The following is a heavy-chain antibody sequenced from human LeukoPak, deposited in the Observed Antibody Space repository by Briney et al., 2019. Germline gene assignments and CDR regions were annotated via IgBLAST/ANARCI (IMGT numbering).Heavy chain of an antibody. CDR3: ARDRRTPTYYYGSGSYGLDY. D-gene: IGHD3-10*01. V-gene: IGHV1-18*01. CDR1: GYTFTSYG. J-gene: IGHJ4*02. Sequence: GASVKVSCKASGYTFTSYGISWVRQAPGQGLEWMGWISAYNGNTNYAQKLQGRVTMTTDTSTSTAYMELRSLRSDDTAVYYCARDRRTPTYYYGSGSYGLDYWGQGTLVTVSS. CDR2: ISAYNGNT.